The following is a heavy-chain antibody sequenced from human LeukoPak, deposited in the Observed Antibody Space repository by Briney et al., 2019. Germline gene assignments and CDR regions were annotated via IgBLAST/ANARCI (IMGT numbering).Heavy chain of an antibody. Sequence: ASVKVSCKASGYTFTGYYMHWVRQAPGQGLEWMGWINPNSGGTNYAQKFQGRVTMTRDTSISTAYMELSRLRSDDTAVCYCARGRCRSTSCYGVPGQNSWFDPWGQGTLVTVSS. J-gene: IGHJ5*02. CDR3: ARGRCRSTSCYGVPGQNSWFDP. V-gene: IGHV1-2*02. D-gene: IGHD2-2*01. CDR2: INPNSGGT. CDR1: GYTFTGYY.